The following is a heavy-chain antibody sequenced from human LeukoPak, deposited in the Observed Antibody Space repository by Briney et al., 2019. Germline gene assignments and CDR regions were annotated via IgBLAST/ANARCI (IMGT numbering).Heavy chain of an antibody. J-gene: IGHJ4*02. CDR2: IYYSGST. D-gene: IGHD6-19*01. Sequence: PSETLSLTCTVSGGSISSYYWSWIRQPPGKGLEWIGYIYYSGSTNYNPSLKSRVTISVDTSKNQFSLKLSSVTAADTAVYYCARRRRGQWLAIDYWGQGTLVTVSS. CDR3: ARRRRGQWLAIDY. V-gene: IGHV4-59*12. CDR1: GGSISSYY.